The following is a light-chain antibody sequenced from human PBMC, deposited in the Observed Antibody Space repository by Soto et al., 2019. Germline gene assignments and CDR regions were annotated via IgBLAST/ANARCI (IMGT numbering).Light chain of an antibody. Sequence: QSVPTQPPSASGSPGQSVTISCTGTSRDVGGYDYVSWYQQRPGKAPKLLIHEVTKRPSGVPDRFSGSKSGNTASLTVSGLQAEDEADYYCSSYAGRTLYVFGTGTKATVL. CDR3: SSYAGRTLYV. CDR1: SRDVGGYDY. CDR2: EVT. J-gene: IGLJ1*01. V-gene: IGLV2-8*01.